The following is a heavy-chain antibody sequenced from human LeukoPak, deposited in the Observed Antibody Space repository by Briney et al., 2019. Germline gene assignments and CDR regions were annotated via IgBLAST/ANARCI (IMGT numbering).Heavy chain of an antibody. CDR3: ARGSSSGWYDGVDY. CDR1: GGTFSSYA. Sequence: GASVKVPCKASGGTFSSYAISWVRQAPGQGLEWMGGIIPIFGTANYAQKFQGRVTITTDESTSTAYMELSSLRSEDTAVYYCARGSSSGWYDGVDYWGQGTLVTVSS. CDR2: IIPIFGTA. J-gene: IGHJ4*02. V-gene: IGHV1-69*05. D-gene: IGHD6-19*01.